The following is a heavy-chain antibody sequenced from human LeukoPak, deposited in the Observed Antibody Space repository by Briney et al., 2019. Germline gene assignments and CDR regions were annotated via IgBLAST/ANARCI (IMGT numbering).Heavy chain of an antibody. V-gene: IGHV3-23*01. D-gene: IGHD6-19*01. CDR3: AKDSYSSGWYYYYYYMDV. CDR2: ISGSGGST. CDR1: GFTFSSYA. Sequence: GGSLRLFCAASGFTFSSYAMSWVRQAPGKGLEWVSAISGSGGSTYYADSVKGRFTISRDNSKNTLYLQMNSLRAEDTAVYYCAKDSYSSGWYYYYYYMDVWGKGTTVTVSS. J-gene: IGHJ6*03.